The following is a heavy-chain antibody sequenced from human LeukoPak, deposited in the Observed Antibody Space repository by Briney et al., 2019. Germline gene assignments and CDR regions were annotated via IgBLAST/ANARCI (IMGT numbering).Heavy chain of an antibody. D-gene: IGHD2-2*01. V-gene: IGHV3-21*01. Sequence: GGSLRLSCAASGFTFSSYSMNWVRQAPGKGLEWVSSITSSSSYIYYADAVKGRFTISRDNAKNSLYLQMNSLRAEDTAVYYCAREGAIVVVPAAIGRGWFDPWGQGTLVTVSS. J-gene: IGHJ5*02. CDR1: GFTFSSYS. CDR2: ITSSSSYI. CDR3: AREGAIVVVPAAIGRGWFDP.